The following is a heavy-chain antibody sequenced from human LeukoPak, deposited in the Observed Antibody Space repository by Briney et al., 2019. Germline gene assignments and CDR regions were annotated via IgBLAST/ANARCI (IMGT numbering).Heavy chain of an antibody. J-gene: IGHJ3*02. V-gene: IGHV4-4*02. Sequence: SGTLSLTCAVSGGSISSSDWWSWVRQPPGKGLEWIGEIYHSGSTNYNPSLKSRVTISVDKSKNQFSLKLNSVTAADTAVYYCARALYVNSFYAFDIWGQGTLVTVSS. CDR3: ARALYVNSFYAFDI. D-gene: IGHD5-18*01. CDR2: IYHSGST. CDR1: GGSISSSDW.